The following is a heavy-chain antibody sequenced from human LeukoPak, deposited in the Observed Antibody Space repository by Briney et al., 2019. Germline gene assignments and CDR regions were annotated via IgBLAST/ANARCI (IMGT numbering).Heavy chain of an antibody. Sequence: ASVKVSCKASGYTFTGYYMHWVRQATGQRLEWMGWINPNSGGTNYAQKFQGRVTMTRDTSISTAYMELSRLRSDDTAVYYCARDLVTTFTYYYYMDVWGKGTTVTVSS. V-gene: IGHV1-2*02. CDR1: GYTFTGYY. CDR2: INPNSGGT. J-gene: IGHJ6*03. CDR3: ARDLVTTFTYYYYMDV. D-gene: IGHD4-17*01.